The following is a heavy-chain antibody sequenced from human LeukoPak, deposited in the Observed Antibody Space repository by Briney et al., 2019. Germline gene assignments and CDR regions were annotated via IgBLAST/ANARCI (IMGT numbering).Heavy chain of an antibody. Sequence: GGSLRLSCATSGFTFRITGMTWVRQAPGKGLEWVAVISYDRSNKYYADSVKGRFTISRDNSKNTLYLQMNSLRAEDTAVYYCAKVGAMWDNWFDPWGQGTLVTVSS. CDR1: GFTFRITG. V-gene: IGHV3-30*18. D-gene: IGHD1-26*01. CDR2: ISYDRSNK. CDR3: AKVGAMWDNWFDP. J-gene: IGHJ5*02.